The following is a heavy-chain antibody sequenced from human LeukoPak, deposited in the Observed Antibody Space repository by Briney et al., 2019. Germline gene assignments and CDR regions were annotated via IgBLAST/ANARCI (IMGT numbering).Heavy chain of an antibody. D-gene: IGHD2-2*01. CDR1: GGTFSSYG. J-gene: IGHJ1*01. V-gene: IGHV1-18*01. CDR3: ARDGYQPLDVTYFQH. CDR2: ISAYNGNT. Sequence: ASVKVSCKASGGTFSSYGISWVRQAPGQGLEWMGWISAYNGNTNYAQKLQDRVTMTTDTSTSTAYMELRSLRSDDTAVYYCARDGYQPLDVTYFQHWGQGTLVTVSS.